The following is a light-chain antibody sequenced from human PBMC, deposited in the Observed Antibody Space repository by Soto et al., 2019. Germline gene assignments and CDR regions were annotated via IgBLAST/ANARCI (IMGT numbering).Light chain of an antibody. CDR3: SSYSGTNNYV. CDR1: RSDIGGYKY. V-gene: IGLV2-8*01. CDR2: EVT. Sequence: QSVLTQPASVSGSPGQSITISCTGTRSDIGGYKYVSWYQQHPGKAPKLIIYEVTKRPSGVPDRFSGSKSGNTASLTVSGLQAEDEADYYCSSYSGTNNYVFGTGTKLTVL. J-gene: IGLJ1*01.